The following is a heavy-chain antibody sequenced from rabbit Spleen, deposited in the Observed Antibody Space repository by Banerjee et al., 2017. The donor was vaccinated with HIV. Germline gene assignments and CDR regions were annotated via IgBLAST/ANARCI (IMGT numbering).Heavy chain of an antibody. CDR2: IDSGSSGFT. CDR1: GFDFRHYG. CDR3: ARDTSSSFSSYGMDL. D-gene: IGHD1-1*01. V-gene: IGHV1S40*01. Sequence: QSLEESGGGLVQPGGSLKLSCKASGFDFRHYGVTWVRQAPGKGLEWIACIDSGSSGFTYYATWAKGRFTCSKTSSTTVTLQMTRLTAADTATYFCARDTSSSFSSYGMDLWGPGTLVTVS. J-gene: IGHJ6*01.